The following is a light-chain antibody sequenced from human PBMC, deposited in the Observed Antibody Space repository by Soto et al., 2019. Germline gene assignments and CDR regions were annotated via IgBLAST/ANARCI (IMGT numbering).Light chain of an antibody. CDR3: ETWDTNTRV. J-gene: IGLJ3*02. V-gene: IGLV4-60*02. CDR2: LEDNGSY. Sequence: QLVRTQSSSASASLGSSVKSTCTLGSGHSSYIIAWHQQQPGKAPRYLMKLEDNGSYNKGSGVPDRFSGSSSGADRYLTISNLQFEDEADYYCETWDTNTRVFGGGTKVTVL. CDR1: SGHSSYI.